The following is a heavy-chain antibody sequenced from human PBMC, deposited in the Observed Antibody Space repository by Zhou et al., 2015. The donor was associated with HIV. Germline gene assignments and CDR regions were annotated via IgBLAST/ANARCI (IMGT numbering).Heavy chain of an antibody. D-gene: IGHD4-23*01. J-gene: IGHJ3*02. V-gene: IGHV1-69*02. Sequence: QVQLVQSGAEVKKPGSSVKVSCKASGGTFSSYTISWVRQAPGQGLEWMGRIIPILGIANYAQKFQGRVTITADKSTSTAYMELSSLRSEDTAVYYCARGHDYGGAPGPTDAFDIWGQGTMVTVSS. CDR3: ARGHDYGGAPGPTDAFDI. CDR1: GGTFSSYT. CDR2: IIPILGIA.